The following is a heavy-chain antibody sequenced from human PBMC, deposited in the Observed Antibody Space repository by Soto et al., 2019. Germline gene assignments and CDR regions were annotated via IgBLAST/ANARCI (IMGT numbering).Heavy chain of an antibody. D-gene: IGHD3-10*01. CDR2: ISGSGGST. Sequence: PGGSLRLSCAASGFTFSSYAMSWVRQAPGKGLEWVSAISGSGGSTYYADSVKGRFTISRDNSKNTLYLQMNSLRAEDTAVYYCALRITMVRGVPSYYYYGMDVWGQGTTVTVSS. V-gene: IGHV3-23*01. CDR3: ALRITMVRGVPSYYYYGMDV. CDR1: GFTFSSYA. J-gene: IGHJ6*01.